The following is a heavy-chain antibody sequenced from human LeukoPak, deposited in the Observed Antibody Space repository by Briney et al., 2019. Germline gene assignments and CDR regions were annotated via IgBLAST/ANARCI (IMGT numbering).Heavy chain of an antibody. J-gene: IGHJ4*02. CDR3: ARYVLAADKYYFDY. CDR2: IYYSGST. V-gene: IGHV4-31*03. CDR1: GGSISSGGYY. D-gene: IGHD2-15*01. Sequence: PSQTLSLTCTVSGGSISSGGYYWSWIRQHPGKGLGWIGYIYYSGSTYYNPSLKSRVTISVDTSKNQFSLKLSSVTAADTAVYYCARYVLAADKYYFDYWGQGTLVTVSS.